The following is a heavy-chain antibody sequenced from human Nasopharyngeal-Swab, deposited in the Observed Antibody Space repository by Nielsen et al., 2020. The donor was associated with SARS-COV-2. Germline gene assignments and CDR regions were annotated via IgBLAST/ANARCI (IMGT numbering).Heavy chain of an antibody. J-gene: IGHJ4*02. D-gene: IGHD3-10*01. CDR2: ISYDGSNK. V-gene: IGHV3-30*18. CDR3: AKDSALDY. Sequence: GGSLRLSCAASGFTFSSYGMHWVRQAPGKGLEWVAVISYDGSNKYYADSVKGRFTISRDNSKNTLYLQMNSLRAEDTAVYYCAKDSALDYWGQGTLITVSS. CDR1: GFTFSSYG.